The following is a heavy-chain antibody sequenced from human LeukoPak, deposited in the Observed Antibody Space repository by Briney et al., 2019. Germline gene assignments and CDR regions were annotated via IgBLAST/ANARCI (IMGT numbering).Heavy chain of an antibody. D-gene: IGHD5-24*01. CDR2: VDRRGST. Sequence: SETLSLTCTVSGGSISNGDHHWNWIRQPPGKGLEWIGEVDRRGSTNYNPSLKSRVTISVDTSKDQFSLKLTPVTAADTAVYFCARWDGYNYDAFDLWGQGTVVTVSS. CDR3: ARWDGYNYDAFDL. CDR1: GGSISNGDHH. V-gene: IGHV4-39*07. J-gene: IGHJ3*01.